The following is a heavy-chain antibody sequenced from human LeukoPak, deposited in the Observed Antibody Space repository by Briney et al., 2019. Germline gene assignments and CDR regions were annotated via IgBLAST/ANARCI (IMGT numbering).Heavy chain of an antibody. CDR1: GGSFSGYY. V-gene: IGHV4-34*01. CDR2: INHSGST. J-gene: IGHJ4*02. Sequence: PPETLSLTCAVYGGSFSGYYWSWIRQPPGKGLEWIGEINHSGSTNYNPSLKSRVTISVDTSKNQFSLKLSSVTAADTAVYYCARGERFGVADYWGQGTLVTVSS. CDR3: ARGERFGVADY. D-gene: IGHD3-3*01.